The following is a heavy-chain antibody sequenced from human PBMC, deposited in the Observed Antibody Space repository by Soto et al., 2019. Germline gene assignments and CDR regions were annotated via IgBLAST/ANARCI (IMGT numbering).Heavy chain of an antibody. V-gene: IGHV1-69*13. CDR1: GGTFSSYA. Sequence: SVKVSCKASGGTFSSYAISWVRQAPGQGLEWMGGIIPIFGTANYAQKFQGRVTITADESTSTAYMELSSLRSEDTAVYYCARTPGYYYGMDVWGQGTTVTVSS. J-gene: IGHJ6*02. D-gene: IGHD2-2*01. CDR3: ARTPGYYYGMDV. CDR2: IIPIFGTA.